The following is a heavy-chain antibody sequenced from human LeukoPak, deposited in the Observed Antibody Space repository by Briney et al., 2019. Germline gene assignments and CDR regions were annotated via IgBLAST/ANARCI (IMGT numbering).Heavy chain of an antibody. Sequence: PSETLSLTCAVYGGSFSGSYWSWIRQPPGKGLEWIGEINHSGSTNYNPSLNSRVTISVDTSKNQFSLKPTSVTAADTAVFYCERKSGYYVFLPVNYKQNCFDPWGKGPWVTVS. CDR2: INHSGST. CDR1: GGSFSGSY. D-gene: IGHD3-9*01. J-gene: IGHJ5*02. CDR3: ERKSGYYVFLPVNYKQNCFDP. V-gene: IGHV4-34*01.